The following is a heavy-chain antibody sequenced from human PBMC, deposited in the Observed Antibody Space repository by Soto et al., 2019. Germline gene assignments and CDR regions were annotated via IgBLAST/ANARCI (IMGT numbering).Heavy chain of an antibody. CDR1: GGSFSWYY. CDR3: ARGRKQLVLAYYDYYGMDV. J-gene: IGHJ6*02. Sequence: SETRSLTWAVYGGSFSWYYWSWIRQPPGKGLEWIGEINHSGSTNYNPSLKSRVTISVDMSKNQFSLKLNSMTAADTAVYYCARGRKQLVLAYYDYYGMDVWGQGPTVTVSS. V-gene: IGHV4-34*01. D-gene: IGHD6-13*01. CDR2: INHSGST.